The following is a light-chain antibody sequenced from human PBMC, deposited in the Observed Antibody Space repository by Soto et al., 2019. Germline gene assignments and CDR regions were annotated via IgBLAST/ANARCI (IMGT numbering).Light chain of an antibody. CDR1: QSLLNSNGYNY. CDR3: MQTLQPPLT. J-gene: IGKJ3*01. CDR2: LGS. Sequence: DIVMTQSPLSLPVTPGEPASISCRPSQSLLNSNGYNYLDWYLQKPGQSPQLMIYLGSNRASGVPDRFSGSRSGTDFTLKISRVEAEDVGIYYCMQTLQPPLTFGPGTKVDIK. V-gene: IGKV2-28*01.